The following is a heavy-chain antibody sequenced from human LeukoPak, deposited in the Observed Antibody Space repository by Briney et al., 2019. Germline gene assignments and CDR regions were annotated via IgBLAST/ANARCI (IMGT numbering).Heavy chain of an antibody. Sequence: GGSLRLTCAASGFTFSSYGMHWVRQAPGKGLEWVAFIRYDGSNKYYADSVKGRFTISRDNSKNTLYLQMNSLRAEDTAVYYCAKDRQQLANWFDPWGQGTLVTVSS. V-gene: IGHV3-30*02. D-gene: IGHD6-13*01. CDR2: IRYDGSNK. J-gene: IGHJ5*02. CDR1: GFTFSSYG. CDR3: AKDRQQLANWFDP.